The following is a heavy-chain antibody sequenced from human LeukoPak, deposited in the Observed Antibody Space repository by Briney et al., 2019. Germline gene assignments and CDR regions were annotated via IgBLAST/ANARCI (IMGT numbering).Heavy chain of an antibody. CDR1: GFTFDDYG. V-gene: IGHV3-20*04. J-gene: IGHJ4*01. CDR2: IHWNGGST. D-gene: IGHD6-13*01. Sequence: VGSLRLSCAASGFTFDDYGMSWVRQAPGKGLEWVSGIHWNGGSTGYADSVKGRFTISRDNPKNSLYLQMSSLRAEDTAVYYCARDGTAPGLYFDLWGQGTLVTVSS. CDR3: ARDGTAPGLYFDL.